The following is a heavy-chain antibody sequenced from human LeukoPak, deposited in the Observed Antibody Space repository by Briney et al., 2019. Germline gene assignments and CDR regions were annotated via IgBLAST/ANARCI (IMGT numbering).Heavy chain of an antibody. J-gene: IGHJ6*02. CDR1: GFTFSGYY. CDR3: ARDKYNWNPGRYYYYYYGMDV. V-gene: IGHV3-11*06. CDR2: ISSSSSYT. Sequence: GGSLRLSCAASGFTFSGYYMSWIRQAPGKGLEWVSYISSSSSYTNYADSVKGRFTISRDNAKNSLYLQMNSLRAEDTAVYYCARDKYNWNPGRYYYYYYGMDVWGQGTTVTVSS. D-gene: IGHD1-20*01.